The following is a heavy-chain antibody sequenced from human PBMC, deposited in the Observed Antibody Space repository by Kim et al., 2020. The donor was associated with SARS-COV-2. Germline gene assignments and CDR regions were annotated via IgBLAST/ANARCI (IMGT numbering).Heavy chain of an antibody. Sequence: EKNYAESVKGRFTISRDNAEKSVSLQMNSLRAEDTAIYYCARGSVNLLLWGQGNLVTVSS. V-gene: IGHV3-7*01. CDR3: ARGSVNLLL. J-gene: IGHJ4*02. D-gene: IGHD1-26*01. CDR2: EK.